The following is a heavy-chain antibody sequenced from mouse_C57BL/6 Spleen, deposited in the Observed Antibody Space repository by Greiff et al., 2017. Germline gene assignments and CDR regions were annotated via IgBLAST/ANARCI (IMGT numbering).Heavy chain of an antibody. CDR1: GFPFSSYG. CDR2: ISSGGSYT. D-gene: IGHD1-1*01. CDR3: ARQGGSSYYWYFDV. V-gene: IGHV5-6*01. Sequence: EVKLVESGGDLVKPGGFLKLSCAASGFPFSSYGLSWVRPTPDKRLEWVATISSGGSYTYYPDSVKGRFTISRDNAKNTLYLQMSSLKSEDTAMYYCARQGGSSYYWYFDVWGTGTTVTVSS. J-gene: IGHJ1*03.